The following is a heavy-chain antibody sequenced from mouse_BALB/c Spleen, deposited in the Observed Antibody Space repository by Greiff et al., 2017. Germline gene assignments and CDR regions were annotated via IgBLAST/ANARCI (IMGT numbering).Heavy chain of an antibody. D-gene: IGHD1-1*01. CDR1: GYSITSDYA. V-gene: IGHV3-2*02. J-gene: IGHJ2*01. CDR3: ARQDYGFDY. Sequence: EVQGVESGPGLVKPSQSLSLTCTVTGYSITSDYAWNWIRQFPGNKLEWMGYISYSGSTSYNPSLKSRISITRDTSKNQFFLQLNSVTTEDTATYYCARQDYGFDYWGQGTTLTVSS. CDR2: ISYSGST.